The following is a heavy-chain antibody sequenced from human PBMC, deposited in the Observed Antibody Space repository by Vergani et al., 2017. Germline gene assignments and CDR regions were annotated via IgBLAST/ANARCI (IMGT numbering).Heavy chain of an antibody. CDR1: GFTFSSYA. D-gene: IGHD6-13*01. CDR3: AEGPPFSGYSSSWYYLVY. J-gene: IGHJ4*02. Sequence: VQLLESGGGLVQPGGSLRLSCAASGFTFSSYAMSWVRQAPGQGLEWMGGIIPIFGTANYAQKFQGRVTITADESTSTAYMELSSLRSEDTAVYYCAEGPPFSGYSSSWYYLVYWGQGTLVTVSS. V-gene: IGHV1-69*01. CDR2: IIPIFGTA.